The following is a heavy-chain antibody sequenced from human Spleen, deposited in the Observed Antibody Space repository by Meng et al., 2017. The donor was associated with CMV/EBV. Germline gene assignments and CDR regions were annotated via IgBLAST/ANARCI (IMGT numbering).Heavy chain of an antibody. CDR2: INHSGST. J-gene: IGHJ4*02. CDR1: GGSFSGYY. V-gene: IGHV4-34*01. Sequence: QVQLQQWGAGVLKPSETLSLTCAVYGGSFSGYYWSWIRQPPGKGLEWIGEINHSGSTNYNPSLKSRVTISVDTSKNQFSLKLSSVTAADTAVYYCARERKGRIQLWPCMYYFDYWGQGTLVTVSS. CDR3: ARERKGRIQLWPCMYYFDY. D-gene: IGHD5-18*01.